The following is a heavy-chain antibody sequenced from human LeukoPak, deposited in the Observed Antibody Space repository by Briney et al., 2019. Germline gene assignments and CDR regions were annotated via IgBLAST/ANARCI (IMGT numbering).Heavy chain of an antibody. CDR1: GFTFSDYY. V-gene: IGHV3-11*04. CDR2: ISSSGSTI. Sequence: PGGSLRLSCAASGFTFSDYYMSWIRQAPGKGLEWVSYISSSGSTIYYADSVKGRFTISRDNAKNSLYLQMNSLRAEDTAVYYCAREGSSTSYYYYMDVWGKGTTVTVSS. D-gene: IGHD2-2*01. J-gene: IGHJ6*03. CDR3: AREGSSTSYYYYMDV.